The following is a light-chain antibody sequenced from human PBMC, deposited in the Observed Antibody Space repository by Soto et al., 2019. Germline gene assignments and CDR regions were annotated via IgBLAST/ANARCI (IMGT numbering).Light chain of an antibody. Sequence: ENVLTQSPGTLSLSPGERATLSCRASQSVGTYLAWYQQKPGQAPRLLIFVASKRATGIPARFSGSGSGTDFTLTISSLETEDLAVYYCQHRSNWPSWTFGAGTKVDIK. J-gene: IGKJ1*01. CDR2: VAS. CDR3: QHRSNWPSWT. CDR1: QSVGTY. V-gene: IGKV3-11*01.